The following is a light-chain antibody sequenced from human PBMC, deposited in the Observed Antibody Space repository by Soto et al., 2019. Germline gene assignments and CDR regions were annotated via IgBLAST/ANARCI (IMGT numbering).Light chain of an antibody. J-gene: IGLJ3*02. CDR3: CPFAGSSTW. CDR2: DDS. Sequence: QSVLTQPASVSGSPGQSITISCTGTSSDVGTYKPVSWYQQHPGKAPKVIIYDDSKRPSGVSNRFSGSKSGNTASLTISGLQAEDEADYYCCPFAGSSTWFGGGTKVTVL. V-gene: IGLV2-23*01. CDR1: SSDVGTYKP.